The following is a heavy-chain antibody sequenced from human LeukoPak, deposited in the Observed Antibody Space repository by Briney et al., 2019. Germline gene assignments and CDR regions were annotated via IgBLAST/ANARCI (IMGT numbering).Heavy chain of an antibody. J-gene: IGHJ4*02. CDR3: SRDGENDSSGHYKPFDY. D-gene: IGHD3-22*01. CDR2: IWCDGGNK. Sequence: GGSLRLSCGASGFTFSDYGMHWVRQAPGKGPEWVAAIWCDGGNKYYRDSVKGRFTISRDNSKNTLYLQMNSLRAEDTAVYFCSRDGENDSSGHYKPFDYWGQGTLVTVSS. CDR1: GFTFSDYG. V-gene: IGHV3-33*01.